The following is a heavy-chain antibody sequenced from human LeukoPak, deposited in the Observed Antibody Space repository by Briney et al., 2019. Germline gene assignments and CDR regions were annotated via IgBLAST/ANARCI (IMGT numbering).Heavy chain of an antibody. V-gene: IGHV4-39*07. CDR1: GGSISSSSYY. D-gene: IGHD3-9*01. CDR2: IYYSGST. CDR3: ARDSADILTGYYNGWFDP. J-gene: IGHJ5*02. Sequence: PSETLSLTCTVSGGSISSSSYYWGWIRQPPGKGLEWIGSIYYSGSTYYNPSLKSRVTISVDTSKNQFSLKLSSVTAADTAVYYCARDSADILTGYYNGWFDPWGQGTLVTVSS.